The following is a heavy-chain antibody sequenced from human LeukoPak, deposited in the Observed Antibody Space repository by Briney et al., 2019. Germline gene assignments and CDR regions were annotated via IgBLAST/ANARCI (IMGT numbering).Heavy chain of an antibody. D-gene: IGHD2-2*01. CDR2: IKEDGSEK. V-gene: IGHV3-7*04. Sequence: GGSLRLSCTASGFTFSSYWMSWVRQAPGKGLEWVAHIKEDGSEKYYVDSVKGRFTISRDNGENSLYLQMNSLRAEDTAVYCCARMPRLSQAYWGQGTLVTVSS. J-gene: IGHJ4*02. CDR1: GFTFSSYW. CDR3: ARMPRLSQAY.